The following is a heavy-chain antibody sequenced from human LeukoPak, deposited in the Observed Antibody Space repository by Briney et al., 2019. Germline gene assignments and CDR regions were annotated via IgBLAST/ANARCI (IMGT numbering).Heavy chain of an antibody. J-gene: IGHJ5*02. D-gene: IGHD4-17*01. Sequence: GESLKTSCKGSGYSITSYWIGWVRQMPGKGLEWMGIIYPGDSDTRYSPSVQGQVTISADKSITTAYLQWSSLKASDTAMYYCTRRDYGDYASNWFDPWGQGTLVTVSS. V-gene: IGHV5-51*01. CDR1: GYSITSYW. CDR3: TRRDYGDYASNWFDP. CDR2: IYPGDSDT.